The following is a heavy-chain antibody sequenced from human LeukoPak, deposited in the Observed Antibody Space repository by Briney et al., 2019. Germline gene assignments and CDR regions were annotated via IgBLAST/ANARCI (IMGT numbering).Heavy chain of an antibody. J-gene: IGHJ6*03. Sequence: GGSLRLSCAASGFTFSSYEMNWVRQAPGKGLEWVSYISSSGSTIYYADSVKGRFTISRDNAKNSLYLQMNSLRAEDTALYFCARDATTEPGTVYMDVWGKGTTVTISS. CDR2: ISSSGSTI. CDR3: ARDATTEPGTVYMDV. D-gene: IGHD6-13*01. V-gene: IGHV3-48*03. CDR1: GFTFSSYE.